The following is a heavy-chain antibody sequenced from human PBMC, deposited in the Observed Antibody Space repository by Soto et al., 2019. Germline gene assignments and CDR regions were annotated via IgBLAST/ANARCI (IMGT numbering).Heavy chain of an antibody. J-gene: IGHJ4*02. D-gene: IGHD5-18*01. CDR2: ISGSGGST. CDR1: GFTFSSYA. Sequence: PGGSLRLSCAASGFTFSSYAMSWVRQAPGKGLEWVSAISGSGGSTYYADSVKGRFTISRDNSKNTLYLQMNSLRAEDTAVYYCAKVPFHDTAMVTPFDYWGQGTLVTVSS. V-gene: IGHV3-23*01. CDR3: AKVPFHDTAMVTPFDY.